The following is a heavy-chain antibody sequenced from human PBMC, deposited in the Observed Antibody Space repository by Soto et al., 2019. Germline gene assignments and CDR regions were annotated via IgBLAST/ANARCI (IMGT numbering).Heavy chain of an antibody. J-gene: IGHJ4*02. V-gene: IGHV1-2*04. CDR2: INPNSGGT. CDR1: GYTFTGYY. CDR3: ACDYYDSSGYCYGTANYFDY. D-gene: IGHD3-22*01. Sequence: SVKVSCKASGYTFTGYYMHWVRQAPGQGLEWMGWINPNSGGTNYAQKFQGWVTMTRDTSISTAYMELSRLRSDDTAVYYCACDYYDSSGYCYGTANYFDYWGQGTLVTVSS.